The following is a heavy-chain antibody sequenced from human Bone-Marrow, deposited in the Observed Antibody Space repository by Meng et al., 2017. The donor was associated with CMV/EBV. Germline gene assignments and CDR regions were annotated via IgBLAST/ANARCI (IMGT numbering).Heavy chain of an antibody. V-gene: IGHV4-61*01. CDR2: IYYSGST. J-gene: IGHJ6*02. Sequence: SETLSLTCTVSGGSVSSGSYYWSWIRQPPGKGLEWIGYIYYSGSTDYNPSLKSRVTISVDTSKNQFSLKLSSVTAADTAVYYCARDPGAHYDFWSGYYSGYYYGMDVWGQGHTVNVSS. D-gene: IGHD3-3*01. CDR1: GGSVSSGSYY. CDR3: ARDPGAHYDFWSGYYSGYYYGMDV.